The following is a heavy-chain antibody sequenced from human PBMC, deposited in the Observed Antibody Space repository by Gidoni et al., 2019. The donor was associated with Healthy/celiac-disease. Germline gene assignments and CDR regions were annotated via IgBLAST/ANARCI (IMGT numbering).Heavy chain of an antibody. CDR3: ARHDYCGGDCYYDAFDI. D-gene: IGHD2-21*02. CDR2: IYYSGST. Sequence: QVQLQESGPGLVKPSETLSLTCTVSGGSISSYYWSWIRQPPGKGLELIGYIYYSGSTNYNPSLKSRVTISVDTSKIQFSLKLSSVTAADTAVYYCARHDYCGGDCYYDAFDIWGQGTMATVSS. V-gene: IGHV4-59*08. J-gene: IGHJ3*02. CDR1: GGSISSYY.